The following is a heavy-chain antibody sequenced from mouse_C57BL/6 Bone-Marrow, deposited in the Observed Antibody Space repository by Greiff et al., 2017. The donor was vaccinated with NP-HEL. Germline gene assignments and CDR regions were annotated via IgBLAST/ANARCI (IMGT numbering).Heavy chain of an antibody. CDR3: ERCGGTNAY. V-gene: IGHV1-81*01. J-gene: IGHJ3*01. Sequence: QVQLQQPGAELARPGASVKLSCKASGYTFTSYGISWVKQRTGQGLEWIGEIYPRSGNTYYNEKFKGKATLTADKSSSTAYMELRSLTSEDSAVYFCERCGGTNAYWGQGTLVTVSA. CDR2: IYPRSGNT. CDR1: GYTFTSYG. D-gene: IGHD3-3*01.